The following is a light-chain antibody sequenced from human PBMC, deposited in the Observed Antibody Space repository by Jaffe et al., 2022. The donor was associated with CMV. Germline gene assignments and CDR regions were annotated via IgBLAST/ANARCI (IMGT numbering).Light chain of an antibody. J-gene: IGLJ2*01. CDR3: SSYAGDNNVV. CDR2: EVM. CDR1: SSDIGGFQY. Sequence: QSALTQPPSASGSPGQSVTISCSGTSSDIGGFQYVSWYQQHPGKAPKLMIYEVMKRPSGVPDRFSGSKSGNTASLTVSGLQAEDEADYYCSSYAGDNNVVFGGGTRLTVL. V-gene: IGLV2-8*01.